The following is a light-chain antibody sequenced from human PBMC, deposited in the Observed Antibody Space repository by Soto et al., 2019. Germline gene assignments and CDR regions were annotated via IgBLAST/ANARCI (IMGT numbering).Light chain of an antibody. J-gene: IGKJ4*01. CDR1: QSVSSSY. CDR3: QQYGSSPPVT. Sequence: EIVLTQSPATLSLSPGERATLSCGAGQSVSSSYLAWYQQKPGQAHRLLIYGASSRATGIPDRFSGNVSGTDFTLTISRLEPEDFAVYYCQQYGSSPPVTFGGGTKVDIK. CDR2: GAS. V-gene: IGKV3-20*01.